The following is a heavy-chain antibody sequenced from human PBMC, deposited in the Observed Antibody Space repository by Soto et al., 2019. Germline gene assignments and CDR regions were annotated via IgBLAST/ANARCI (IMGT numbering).Heavy chain of an antibody. CDR1: GFTLSGSV. Sequence: GGSLRLSCAASGFTLSGSVIYWVRQPSGKGLEWVGRIRSRSNGYATAYAASVRGRFTISRDDSKNTAYLQMNSLKTEDTAVYYCSSPRYSNYDSDYWGQGTLVTVSS. CDR3: SSPRYSNYDSDY. J-gene: IGHJ4*02. CDR2: IRSRSNGYAT. V-gene: IGHV3-73*01. D-gene: IGHD5-12*01.